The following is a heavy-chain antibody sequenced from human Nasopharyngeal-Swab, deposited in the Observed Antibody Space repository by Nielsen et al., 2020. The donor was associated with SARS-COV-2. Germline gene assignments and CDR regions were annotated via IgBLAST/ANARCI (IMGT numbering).Heavy chain of an antibody. CDR2: IYSGGST. Sequence: GESLKTSCAASGFTVSSNYMSWVRQAPGKGLEWVSVIYSGGSTYYADSVKGRFTISRDNSKNTLYLQMNSLRAEDTAVYYCARDIYCSSTSCPNTGGTWFDPWGQGTLVTVSS. V-gene: IGHV3-66*01. CDR3: ARDIYCSSTSCPNTGGTWFDP. CDR1: GFTVSSNY. D-gene: IGHD2-2*01. J-gene: IGHJ5*02.